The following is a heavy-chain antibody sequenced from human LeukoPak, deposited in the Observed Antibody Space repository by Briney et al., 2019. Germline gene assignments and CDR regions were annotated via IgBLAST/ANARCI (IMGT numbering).Heavy chain of an antibody. J-gene: IGHJ3*02. CDR3: AKDVAVAESDAFDI. D-gene: IGHD6-19*01. V-gene: IGHV3-30*02. Sequence: PGGSLRLSCAASGFTFSSYGMHWVRQAPGKGLEWVAFIRYDGSNKYYADSVKGRFTISRDNSKNTLYLQMNSLRAEDTAVYYCAKDVAVAESDAFDIWGQGTMVTVSS. CDR1: GFTFSSYG. CDR2: IRYDGSNK.